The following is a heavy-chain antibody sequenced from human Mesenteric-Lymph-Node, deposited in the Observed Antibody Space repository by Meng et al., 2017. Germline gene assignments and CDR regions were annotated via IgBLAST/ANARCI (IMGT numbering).Heavy chain of an antibody. CDR3: ARLGKSCYGTSCYARYYNYGLDL. Sequence: SETLSLTCTVPGGSIHSASYYWSWSRSPGKGLEWLGYIYYSGSTYYNPSLKSRGAISLDTSKTQFSLNMRSVTAAEPAIYYCARLGKSCYGTSCYARYYNYGLDLWGQGTTVTV. V-gene: IGHV4-31*03. D-gene: IGHD2-2*01. CDR2: IYYSGST. CDR1: GGSIHSASYY. J-gene: IGHJ6*02.